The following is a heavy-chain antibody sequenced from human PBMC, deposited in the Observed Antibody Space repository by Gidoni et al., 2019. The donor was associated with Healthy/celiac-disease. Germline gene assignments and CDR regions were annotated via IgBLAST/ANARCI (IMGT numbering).Heavy chain of an antibody. Sequence: QVQLQQWGAGLLKPSETLSLTCAVYGGSFSGYYWSWIRQPPGKGLELFGEINHSGSTNYNPSHKSRVTISVDTSKNQFSLKLSAVTAADTAVYYCAAGARVAARQDFQHWGQGTRVTVSS. CDR2: INHSGST. CDR3: AAGARVAARQDFQH. V-gene: IGHV4-34*01. J-gene: IGHJ1*01. D-gene: IGHD6-6*01. CDR1: GGSFSGYY.